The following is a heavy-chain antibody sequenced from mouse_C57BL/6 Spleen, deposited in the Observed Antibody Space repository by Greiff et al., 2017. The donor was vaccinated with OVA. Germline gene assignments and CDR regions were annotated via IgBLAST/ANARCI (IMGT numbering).Heavy chain of an antibody. CDR2: INPYNGGT. D-gene: IGHD2-4*01. J-gene: IGHJ2*01. V-gene: IGHV1-19*01. CDR3: ARKSRDYDAYYFDY. Sequence: EVQLQQSGPVLVKPGASVKMSCKASGYTFTDYYMNWVKQSHGKSLEWIGVINPYNGGTSYNQKFKGKATLTVDKSSSTAYMELNSLTSEDSAVYYCARKSRDYDAYYFDYWGQGTTLTVSS. CDR1: GYTFTDYY.